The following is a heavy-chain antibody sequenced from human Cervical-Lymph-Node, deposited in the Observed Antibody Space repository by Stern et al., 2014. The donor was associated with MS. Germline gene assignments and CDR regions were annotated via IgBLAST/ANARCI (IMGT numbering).Heavy chain of an antibody. D-gene: IGHD2-8*01. CDR2: ISYDGNHK. V-gene: IGHV3-30*03. J-gene: IGHJ4*02. Sequence: DQLVESGGAVVQPGRSLRLSCAASGFTFSSYGMHWVRQAPGTGLEWATVISYDGNHKYYAASVKGRFTISRDNSKNTLHLQMNSVTPDDTAIYYCARDYEDTSMLFDHWGQGTLVTVSS. CDR3: ARDYEDTSMLFDH. CDR1: GFTFSSYG.